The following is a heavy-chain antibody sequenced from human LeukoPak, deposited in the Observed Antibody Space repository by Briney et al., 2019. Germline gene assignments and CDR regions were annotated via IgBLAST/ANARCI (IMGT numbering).Heavy chain of an antibody. CDR3: AKGPYGSGSFGAFDI. V-gene: IGHV3-30*18. J-gene: IGHJ3*02. CDR2: ISYDGSNK. Sequence: GSLRLSCAASGFTFSSYGMHWVRQAPGKGLEWVAVISYDGSNKYYADSVKGRFTISRDNSKNTLYLQMNSLRAEDTAVYYCAKGPYGSGSFGAFDIWGQGTMVTVSS. D-gene: IGHD3-10*01. CDR1: GFTFSSYG.